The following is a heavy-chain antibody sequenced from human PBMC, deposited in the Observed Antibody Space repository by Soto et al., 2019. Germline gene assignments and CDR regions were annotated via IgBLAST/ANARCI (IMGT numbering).Heavy chain of an antibody. CDR2: IWYDGSNK. CDR3: ARAWGYSSSKIDY. V-gene: IGHV3-33*01. Sequence: QVQLVESGGDVVQPGRSLRLSCAASGFTFSSYGMHWVRQAPGKGLEWVAVIWYDGSNKYYADSVKGRFTISRDNSKNTLYLQMNSLRAEDTAVYYCARAWGYSSSKIDYWGQGTLVTVSS. CDR1: GFTFSSYG. J-gene: IGHJ4*02. D-gene: IGHD6-6*01.